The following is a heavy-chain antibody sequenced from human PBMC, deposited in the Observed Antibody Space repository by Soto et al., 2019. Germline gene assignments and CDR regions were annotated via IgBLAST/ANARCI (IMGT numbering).Heavy chain of an antibody. J-gene: IGHJ3*02. D-gene: IGHD2-15*01. CDR3: GLHVFCSGGSCHYNAFDI. CDR1: GYIFGNYM. CDR2: ISESGDST. V-gene: IGHV3-23*01. Sequence: EVQLLESGGGLVQPGESLRLSCAVSGYIFGNYMMTWVRQAPGKGLEWVSTISESGDSTYYADSVQGRFTIARDSSKNTLYLQMDSLGAEVTAVDYCGLHVFCSGGSCHYNAFDIRGQEAIVTVSS.